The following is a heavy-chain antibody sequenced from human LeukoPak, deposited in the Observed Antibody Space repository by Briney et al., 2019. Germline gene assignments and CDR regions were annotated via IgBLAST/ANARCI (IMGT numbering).Heavy chain of an antibody. D-gene: IGHD6-6*01. J-gene: IGHJ5*02. CDR2: MNPNSGNT. V-gene: IGHV1-8*01. Sequence: ASVKVSCKASGYTFTNYDINWVRQATGQGLEWMGWMNPNSGNTGYAQKLQGRVTMTRNTSISTAYMELSSLRSEDTAVYYCARGPARSIAVRGRFDPWGQGTLVTVSS. CDR3: ARGPARSIAVRGRFDP. CDR1: GYTFTNYD.